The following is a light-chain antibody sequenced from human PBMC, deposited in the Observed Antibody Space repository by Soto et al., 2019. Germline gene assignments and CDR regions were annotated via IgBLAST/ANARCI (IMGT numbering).Light chain of an antibody. CDR3: QSYDSSLSVVV. J-gene: IGLJ2*01. Sequence: QSMLTQPPSVSGAPGQRVTISCTGSSSNIGAGYDVHWYQQLPGTAPKLLIYGNSTRPSGVPDRFSGSKYGTSASLAITGLQAEDEADYYCQSYDSSLSVVVFGGGTKVTVL. CDR2: GNS. V-gene: IGLV1-40*01. CDR1: SSNIGAGYD.